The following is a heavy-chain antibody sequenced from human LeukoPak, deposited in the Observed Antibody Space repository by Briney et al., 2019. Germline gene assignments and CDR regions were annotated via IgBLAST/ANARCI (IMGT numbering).Heavy chain of an antibody. CDR3: ARALTGDWYFDL. CDR1: GYTFTGYY. CDR2: INPNSGGT. D-gene: IGHD3-9*01. J-gene: IGHJ2*01. V-gene: IGHV1-2*02. Sequence: ASVKVSCKASGYTFTGYYIHWARQAPGQGLEWMGWINPNSGGTNYAQKFQGRVTMTRDTSISTAYMELSSLRSDDTALLYCARALTGDWYFDLWGRGTLVTVSS.